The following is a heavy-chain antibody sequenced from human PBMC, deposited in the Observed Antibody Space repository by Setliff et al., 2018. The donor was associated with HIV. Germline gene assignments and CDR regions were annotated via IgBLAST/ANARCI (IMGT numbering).Heavy chain of an antibody. CDR1: GGSLSSSNYY. CDR3: ARQGRPGDFDS. CDR2: IYYSGNT. J-gene: IGHJ4*02. D-gene: IGHD7-27*01. V-gene: IGHV4-39*01. Sequence: SETLSLTCTVSGGSLSSSNYYCGWIRQTPGKGLEWIGSIYYSGNTYYNPSLKSRVTISGDTSKKQFSLKLRAVTAADSAVYYCARQGRPGDFDSWGQGTQVTVSS.